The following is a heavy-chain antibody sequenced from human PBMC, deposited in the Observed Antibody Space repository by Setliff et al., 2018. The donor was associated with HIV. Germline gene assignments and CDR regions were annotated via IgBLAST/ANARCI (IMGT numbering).Heavy chain of an antibody. CDR3: ARKLRPGHGVDV. J-gene: IGHJ6*02. CDR1: GYSITTGYQ. V-gene: IGHV4-38-2*01. CDR2: IHHSGTT. Sequence: PSETLSLTCAVSGYSITTGYQWGWIRQSPGKGPEWIGSIHHSGTTYYNPSLRSRATLLVDTSKNQFSLKMISLSADDTATYYCARKLRPGHGVDVWGQGTTVTVSS. D-gene: IGHD3-10*01.